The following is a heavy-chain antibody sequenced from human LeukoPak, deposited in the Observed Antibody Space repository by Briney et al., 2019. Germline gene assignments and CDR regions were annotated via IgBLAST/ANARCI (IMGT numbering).Heavy chain of an antibody. CDR2: IKSKTDGGTT. Sequence: KSGGSLRLXCAASGFTFSNAWMGWVRQAPGKGLEWVGRIKSKTDGGTTDYAAPVKGRFTISRDDSKNTLYLQMNSLKTEDTAVYYCTTDGSVLPFDYRGQGTLVTVSS. D-gene: IGHD3-10*01. CDR1: GFTFSNAW. J-gene: IGHJ4*02. V-gene: IGHV3-15*01. CDR3: TTDGSVLPFDY.